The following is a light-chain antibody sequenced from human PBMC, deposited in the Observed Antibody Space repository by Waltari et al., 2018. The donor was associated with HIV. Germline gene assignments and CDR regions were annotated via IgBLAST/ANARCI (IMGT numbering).Light chain of an antibody. V-gene: IGKV4-1*01. CDR1: QSVLSSSNNKNY. CDR2: WAS. CDR3: QQHYCTPWT. Sequence: DIVMTQSPDSLAVSLGERATINCKSSQSVLSSSNNKNYLSWYQQKPGQPPKLLIYWASTRESGVPDRFSGSGSGTDFTLTISSLQAEDVAVYYCQQHYCTPWTFGQGTKVEIK. J-gene: IGKJ1*01.